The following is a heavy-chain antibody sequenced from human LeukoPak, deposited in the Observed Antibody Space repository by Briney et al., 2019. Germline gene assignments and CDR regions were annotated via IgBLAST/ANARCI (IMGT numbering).Heavy chain of an antibody. CDR1: GGSISSYY. D-gene: IGHD3-22*01. CDR3: ARHGASSGYYSDAFDI. CDR2: IYYSGST. J-gene: IGHJ3*02. V-gene: IGHV4-59*08. Sequence: SETLSFTCTVSGGSISSYYWSWIRQPPGKGLEWIGYIYYSGSTNYNPSLKSRVTISVDTSKNQFSLKLSSVTAADTAVYYCARHGASSGYYSDAFDIWGQGTMVTVSS.